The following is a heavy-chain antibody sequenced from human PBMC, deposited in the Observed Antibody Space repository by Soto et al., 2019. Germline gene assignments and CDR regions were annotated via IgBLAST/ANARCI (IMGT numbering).Heavy chain of an antibody. D-gene: IGHD1-1*01. V-gene: IGHV4-39*01. CDR1: GGSISNSDYF. J-gene: IGHJ4*02. Sequence: LQLQESGPGLVKPSETLSLTCTVSGGSISNSDYFWAWMRQPPGKGLEWVGTISHTGSPRYNPSLKSRVTISVDTSKTQCSLRLPSVTAADTAVFYCASQLESTTYFDYWGRGTLVTVSS. CDR3: ASQLESTTYFDY. CDR2: ISHTGSP.